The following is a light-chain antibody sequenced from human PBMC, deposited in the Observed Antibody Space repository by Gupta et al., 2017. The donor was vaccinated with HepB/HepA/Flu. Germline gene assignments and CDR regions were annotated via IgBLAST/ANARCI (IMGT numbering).Light chain of an antibody. CDR2: AAS. CDR3: QQSDSAPYN. V-gene: IGKV1-39*01. J-gene: IGKJ2*01. Sequence: DIQMTQSPSSLSASVGDRVTITCRASQNINTYLNWFQQKPGKAPKLLIYAASSLQSGLPSRFIGRGSGTDFSLTISSLQPEDVAIDYCQQSDSAPYNFGQGTMVEIK. CDR1: QNINTY.